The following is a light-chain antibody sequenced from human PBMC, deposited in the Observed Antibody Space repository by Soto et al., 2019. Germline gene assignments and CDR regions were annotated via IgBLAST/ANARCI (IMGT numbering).Light chain of an antibody. Sequence: EIVMTHSPATLSVSPCERATLSFRASQSVSSNLAWYQQKPGQAPRLLIYGASTRATGIPARFSGSGSGTEFTLTISSLQSEDFAVYYCQQYGSSPTFGQGTRLEIK. CDR2: GAS. CDR3: QQYGSSPT. V-gene: IGKV3-15*01. CDR1: QSVSSN. J-gene: IGKJ5*01.